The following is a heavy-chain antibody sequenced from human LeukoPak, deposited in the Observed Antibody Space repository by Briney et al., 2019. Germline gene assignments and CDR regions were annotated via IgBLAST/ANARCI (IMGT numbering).Heavy chain of an antibody. Sequence: SETLTLTCTVSGLSFSSYYWSWIRQPAGKGLEWIGRIYTSGSTNYNPSLKSRVTISVDTSKNQFPLKLNTVTAADTAVYYCATEIYSRGWNRRAFDYWGQGTLVSVSS. CDR2: IYTSGST. CDR1: GLSFSSYY. J-gene: IGHJ4*02. CDR3: ATEIYSRGWNRRAFDY. V-gene: IGHV4-4*07. D-gene: IGHD6-19*01.